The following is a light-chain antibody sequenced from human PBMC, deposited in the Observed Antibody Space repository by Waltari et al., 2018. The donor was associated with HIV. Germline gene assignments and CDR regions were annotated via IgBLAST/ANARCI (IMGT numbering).Light chain of an antibody. CDR1: QNIGTN. J-gene: IGKJ1*01. Sequence: EIVMTQSPATLSVSPGEIATLSCRASQNIGTNLAGDQQKPGQAPRLLIYGASTRATGIPARFSGSGAGTEFTLAISSLQAEDFAVYYCQQYDTWPPKTFGQGTKVEIK. CDR2: GAS. CDR3: QQYDTWPPKT. V-gene: IGKV3-15*01.